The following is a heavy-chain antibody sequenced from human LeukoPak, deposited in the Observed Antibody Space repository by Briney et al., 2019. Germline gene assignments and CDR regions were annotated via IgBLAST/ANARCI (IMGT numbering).Heavy chain of an antibody. CDR3: AKPRGGLRFLEWLLYWDY. V-gene: IGHV3-23*01. CDR1: GFTFSSYA. D-gene: IGHD3-3*01. J-gene: IGHJ4*02. CDR2: ISGSGGST. Sequence: GGSLRLSCAASGFTFSSYAMSWVRQTPGKGLEWVSAISGSGGSTYYADSVKGRFTISRDNSKNTLYLQMNSLRAEDTAVYYCAKPRGGLRFLEWLLYWDYWGQGTLVTVSS.